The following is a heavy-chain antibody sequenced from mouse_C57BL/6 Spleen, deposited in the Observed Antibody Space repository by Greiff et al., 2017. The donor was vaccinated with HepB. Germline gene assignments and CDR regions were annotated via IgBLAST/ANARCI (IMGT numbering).Heavy chain of an antibody. Sequence: VQLQQSGPELVKPGYSVKISCKASGYSFTGYFMNWVMQSHGKSLEWIGRINPYNGDTFYNQKFKGKATLTVDKSSSTAHMELRSLTSEDSAVYYCARFITTGAMDYWGQGTSVTVSS. CDR1: GYSFTGYF. CDR3: ARFITTGAMDY. J-gene: IGHJ4*01. V-gene: IGHV1-20*01. CDR2: INPYNGDT. D-gene: IGHD1-2*01.